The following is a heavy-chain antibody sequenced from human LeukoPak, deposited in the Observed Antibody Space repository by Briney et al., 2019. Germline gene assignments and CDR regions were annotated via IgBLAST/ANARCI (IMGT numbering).Heavy chain of an antibody. Sequence: PGGSLRLSCAASGFTFSSYTMTWVRQAPGQGLEWVSSISSSADYIFYADSVKGRFTISRDNANKSLYLQMNSLRADDTAMYYCATARIYNGGWTDYWVQGTLVTVSS. V-gene: IGHV3-21*01. CDR2: ISSSADYI. CDR1: GFTFSSYT. CDR3: ATARIYNGGWTDY. J-gene: IGHJ4*02. D-gene: IGHD6-19*01.